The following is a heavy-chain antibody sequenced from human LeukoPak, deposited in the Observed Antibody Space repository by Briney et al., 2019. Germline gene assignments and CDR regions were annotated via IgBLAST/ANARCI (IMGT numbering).Heavy chain of an antibody. D-gene: IGHD2-2*01. Sequence: SETLSLTCAVYGGSFSGYYWSWIRQPPGKGLEWIGEINHSGSTNYNPSLKSRVTISVDTSKSQFSLKLSSVTAADTAVYYCARYQLLIGVDYWGQGTLVTVSS. CDR2: INHSGST. V-gene: IGHV4-34*01. CDR1: GGSFSGYY. CDR3: ARYQLLIGVDY. J-gene: IGHJ4*02.